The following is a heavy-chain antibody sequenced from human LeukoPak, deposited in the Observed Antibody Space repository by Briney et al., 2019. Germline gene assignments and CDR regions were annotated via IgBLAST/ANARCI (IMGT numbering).Heavy chain of an antibody. CDR1: GGSICSGGYS. V-gene: IGHV4-30-2*01. CDR2: IYHSGST. J-gene: IGHJ4*02. Sequence: SETLSLTCAVSGGSICSGGYSWSWIRQPPGKGLEWIGYIYHSGSTYYNPSLKSRVTISVDRSKNQFSLKLSSVTAADTAVYYCASQYSSGWPAGAPFDYWGQGTLVTVSS. D-gene: IGHD6-19*01. CDR3: ASQYSSGWPAGAPFDY.